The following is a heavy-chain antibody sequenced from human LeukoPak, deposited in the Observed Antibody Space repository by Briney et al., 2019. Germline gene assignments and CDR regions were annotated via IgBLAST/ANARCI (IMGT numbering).Heavy chain of an antibody. J-gene: IGHJ3*02. Sequence: GESLKISCKGSGYCFTSYWIGWVRQMPGKGLEWMGIIYPGDSDTRYSPSFQGQVTISADKSISTAYLQWSSLKASDTAMYYCARQTRQGSSWYSVADAFDIWGQGTMVTVSS. CDR3: ARQTRQGSSWYSVADAFDI. V-gene: IGHV5-51*01. D-gene: IGHD6-13*01. CDR2: IYPGDSDT. CDR1: GYCFTSYW.